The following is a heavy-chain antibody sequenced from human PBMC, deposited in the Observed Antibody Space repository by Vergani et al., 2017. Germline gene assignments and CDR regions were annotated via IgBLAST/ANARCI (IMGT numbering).Heavy chain of an antibody. CDR2: INHSGST. D-gene: IGHD2-2*01. Sequence: QVRLQESGPGLVKPSETLSLTCAVYGGSFSGYYWSWIRQPPGKGLEWIGEINHSGSTNYNPSLKSRVTISVDTSKNQFSLKLSSVTAADTAVYYCANSGRCSSTSCYHYYGMDVWGQGTTVTVSS. V-gene: IGHV4-34*01. J-gene: IGHJ6*02. CDR1: GGSFSGYY. CDR3: ANSGRCSSTSCYHYYGMDV.